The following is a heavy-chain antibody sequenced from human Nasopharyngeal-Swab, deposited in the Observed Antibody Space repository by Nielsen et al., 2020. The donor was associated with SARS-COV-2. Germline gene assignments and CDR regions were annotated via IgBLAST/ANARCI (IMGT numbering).Heavy chain of an antibody. CDR1: GFTFSTYW. D-gene: IGHD2-2*01. CDR3: AAAAKGY. Sequence: GESLKISCAASGFTFSTYWMHWVRQAPGKGLVWVSRINSDGSSTNYADSVKGRFTIFRDNAKNTLCLQMNSLRAEDTAVYYCAAAAKGYWGQGTLVTVSS. V-gene: IGHV3-74*01. CDR2: INSDGSST. J-gene: IGHJ4*02.